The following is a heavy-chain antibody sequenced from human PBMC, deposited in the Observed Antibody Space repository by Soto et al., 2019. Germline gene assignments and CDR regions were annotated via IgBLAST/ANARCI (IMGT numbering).Heavy chain of an antibody. CDR2: IKSKTDGGTT. CDR1: GFTFSNAW. J-gene: IGHJ6*02. Sequence: GGSLRLSCAASGFTFSNAWMNWVRQAPGKGLEWVGRIKSKTDGGTTDYAAPVKGRFTISRDDSKNTLYLQMNSLKTEDTVVYYCTTGPKPNKYGMDVWGQGTTVTVSS. CDR3: TTGPKPNKYGMDV. V-gene: IGHV3-15*07.